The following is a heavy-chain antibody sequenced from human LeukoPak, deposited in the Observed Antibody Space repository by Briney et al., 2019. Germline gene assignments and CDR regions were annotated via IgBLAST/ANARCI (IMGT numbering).Heavy chain of an antibody. D-gene: IGHD6-13*01. Sequence: ASVKVSCKVSGYTLTELSMHWVRQAPGKGLEWMGGFDPEDGETIYAQKFQGRVTMTEDASTDTAYMELSSLRSDDTAVYYCARFPSAAGNPFDYWGQGTLVTVSS. J-gene: IGHJ4*02. V-gene: IGHV1-24*01. CDR3: ARFPSAAGNPFDY. CDR2: FDPEDGET. CDR1: GYTLTELS.